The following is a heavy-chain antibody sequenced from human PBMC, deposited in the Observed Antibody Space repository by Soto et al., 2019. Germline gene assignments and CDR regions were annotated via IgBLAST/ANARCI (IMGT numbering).Heavy chain of an antibody. J-gene: IGHJ4*02. CDR1: GYSISSGYY. D-gene: IGHD3-9*01. V-gene: IGHV4-38-2*02. Sequence: SETLSLTCTVSGYSISSGYYWGWIRQPPGKGLEWIGSIYHSGSTYYNPSLKSRVTISVDTSKNQFSLKLSSVTAADTAVYYCAVGPILTGYYWGQGTLVTVSS. CDR3: AVGPILTGYY. CDR2: IYHSGST.